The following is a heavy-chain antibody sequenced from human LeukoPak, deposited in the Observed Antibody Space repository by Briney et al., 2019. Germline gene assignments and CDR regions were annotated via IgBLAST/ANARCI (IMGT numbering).Heavy chain of an antibody. V-gene: IGHV1-8*01. CDR2: MNPNSGNT. CDR3: ASRQWLRLGDAFDI. J-gene: IGHJ3*02. D-gene: IGHD5-12*01. CDR1: GYTFTSYD. Sequence: ASVKVSCKASGYTFTSYDINWVRQATGQGLEWMGWMNPNSGNTGYAQKFQGRVTMTRNTSISTAYMELSSLRSEDTAVYYCASRQWLRLGDAFDIWGQGTMVTVSS.